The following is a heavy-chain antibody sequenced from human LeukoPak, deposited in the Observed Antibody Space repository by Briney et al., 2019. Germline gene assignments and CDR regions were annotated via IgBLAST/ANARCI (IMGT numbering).Heavy chain of an antibody. CDR3: ARVHFTMTVVIIPVFDY. J-gene: IGHJ4*02. V-gene: IGHV3-7*01. CDR2: IKQDGSEK. CDR1: GFTLSNYW. D-gene: IGHD3-22*01. Sequence: GGSLRLSCAASGFTLSNYWMSWVRQAPGKGLEWVANIKQDGSEKYYVDSVKGRFTISRDNAKNSLYLQMNNLTAEDTAVYYCARVHFTMTVVIIPVFDYWGQGALVTVSS.